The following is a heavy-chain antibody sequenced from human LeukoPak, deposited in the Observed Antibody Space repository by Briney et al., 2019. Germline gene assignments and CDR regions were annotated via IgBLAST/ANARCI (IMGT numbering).Heavy chain of an antibody. CDR3: AKVWAMEYCTGGSCYGVHY. V-gene: IGHV3-30*02. D-gene: IGHD2-15*01. CDR1: GFTFSSYG. CDR2: IRYDGSNK. Sequence: GGSLRLSCAASGFTFSSYGMHWVRQAPGKGLEWVAFIRYDGSNKYYADSVEGRFTISRDNSKNTLYLQMNSLRAEDTAVYYCAKVWAMEYCTGGSCYGVHYWGQGTLVTVSS. J-gene: IGHJ4*02.